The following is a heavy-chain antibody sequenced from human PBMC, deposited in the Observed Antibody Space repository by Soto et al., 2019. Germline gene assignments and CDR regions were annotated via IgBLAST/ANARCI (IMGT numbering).Heavy chain of an antibody. CDR1: GFSFSSYT. D-gene: IGHD2-15*01. J-gene: IGHJ5*01. CDR2: ITNRGTHT. V-gene: IGHV3-21*06. Sequence: GGSLRLSCTASGFSFSSYTMNWVRQAPGKGLQWVASITNRGTHTYSADSVKGRFTISRDNDKNSLYLQMNNLRTEDTATYYCARAHEVAWFDSWGLGTLVTVSS. CDR3: ARAHEVAWFDS.